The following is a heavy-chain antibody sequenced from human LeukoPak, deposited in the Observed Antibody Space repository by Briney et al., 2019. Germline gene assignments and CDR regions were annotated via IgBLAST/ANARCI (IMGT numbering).Heavy chain of an antibody. CDR2: ISGSGGST. CDR1: GFTFSDYY. D-gene: IGHD6-19*01. Sequence: GGSLRLSCEASGFTFSDYYMSWIRQTPGKGLEWVSAISGSGGSTYYADSVKGRFTISRDNSKNTLYLQMNSLRAEDTAVYYCAKGLAGRVSTAFDIWGQGTMVTVSS. V-gene: IGHV3-23*01. J-gene: IGHJ3*02. CDR3: AKGLAGRVSTAFDI.